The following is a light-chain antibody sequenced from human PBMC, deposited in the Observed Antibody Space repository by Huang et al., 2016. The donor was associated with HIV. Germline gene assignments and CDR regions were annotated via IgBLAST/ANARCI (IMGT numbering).Light chain of an antibody. Sequence: IVMTQSPATLSVSPGERATLSCRASQSVSSNLAGYQQKPGQAPRLLIFDASTRAPGLPGRFSGSGSGTEFSLTISNLQSEDSAVYYCQHYYNWPPLTFGGGTKVVIK. V-gene: IGKV3-15*01. J-gene: IGKJ4*01. CDR2: DAS. CDR3: QHYYNWPPLT. CDR1: QSVSSN.